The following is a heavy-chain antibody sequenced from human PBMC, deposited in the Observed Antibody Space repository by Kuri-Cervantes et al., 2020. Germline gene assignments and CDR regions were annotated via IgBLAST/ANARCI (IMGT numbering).Heavy chain of an antibody. J-gene: IGHJ5*02. D-gene: IGHD6-13*01. CDR2: INHSGST. Sequence: SQTLSLTCAVYGGSFSGYYWSWIRQPPGKGLEWIGEINHSGSTNYNPSLKSRVTISVDTSKNQFSLKLSSVTAADTAVYYCARGLSVAAGKDGWFDPWGQGTLVTVS. V-gene: IGHV4-34*01. CDR3: ARGLSVAAGKDGWFDP. CDR1: GGSFSGYY.